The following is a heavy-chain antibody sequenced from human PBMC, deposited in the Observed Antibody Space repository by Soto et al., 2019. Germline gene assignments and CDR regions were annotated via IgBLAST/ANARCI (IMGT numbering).Heavy chain of an antibody. J-gene: IGHJ5*02. CDR3: ARMYSSGSGWFHP. V-gene: IGHV4-4*02. CDR1: SGSISTDYW. CDR2: FYSSGSI. Sequence: SETLSLTCAVSSGSISTDYWWSWVRQPPGKGLEWIGSFYSSGSIIYNPSLRSRVSISGDTSSNQFSMSLTSVTAADTARYYCARMYSSGSGWFHPWGQGTLVTVSS. D-gene: IGHD6-19*01.